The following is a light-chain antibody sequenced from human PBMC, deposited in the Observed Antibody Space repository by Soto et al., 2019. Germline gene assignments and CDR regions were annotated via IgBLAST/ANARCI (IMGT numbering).Light chain of an antibody. V-gene: IGLV1-44*01. J-gene: IGLJ1*01. CDR3: AAWDDSLNPSYV. CDR1: SSNIGSFT. Sequence: QSVLTQPPSASGTPGQRVTISCSGSSSNIGSFTVNWYQQLPGTAPKLLIYGNNQRPSGVPDRFSGSKSGTSASLAISGLQSEDGADYYCAAWDDSLNPSYVFGTGTKLTVL. CDR2: GNN.